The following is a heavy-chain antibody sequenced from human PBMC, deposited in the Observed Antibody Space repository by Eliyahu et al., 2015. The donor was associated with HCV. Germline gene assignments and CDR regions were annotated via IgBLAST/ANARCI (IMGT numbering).Heavy chain of an antibody. Sequence: EVQLLESGGGLVQPGGSLRLSCAASGFXFXSXAXXWVRQAPGKGLEWVSAISGSGGSTYYADSVKGRFTISRDNSKNTLYLQMNSLRAEDTAVYYCAKGSPFDWSDSSGPRYDYWGQGTLVTVSS. CDR3: AKGSPFDWSDSSGPRYDY. CDR1: GFXFXSXA. CDR2: ISGSGGST. J-gene: IGHJ4*02. D-gene: IGHD3-22*01. V-gene: IGHV3-23*01.